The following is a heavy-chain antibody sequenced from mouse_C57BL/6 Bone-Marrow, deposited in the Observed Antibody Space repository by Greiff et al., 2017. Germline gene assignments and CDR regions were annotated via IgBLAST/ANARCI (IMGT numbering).Heavy chain of an antibody. V-gene: IGHV1-61*01. J-gene: IGHJ2*01. CDR3: ARENYDYFDY. Sequence: VQLQQPGAELVRPGSSVKLSCKASGYTFTSYWMDWVKQRPGQGLEWIGNIYPSDSETHYNQKFKDKATFTVDKSSSTAYMQLSSLTSEDSAVYYCARENYDYFDYWGQGTTLTVSS. CDR1: GYTFTSYW. D-gene: IGHD1-1*01. CDR2: IYPSDSET.